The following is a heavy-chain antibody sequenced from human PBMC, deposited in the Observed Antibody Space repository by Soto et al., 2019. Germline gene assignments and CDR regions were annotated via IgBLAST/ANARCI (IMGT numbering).Heavy chain of an antibody. CDR2: TYHSGNP. D-gene: IGHD3-22*01. J-gene: IGHJ5*02. CDR1: DDTISTGGYT. Sequence: SETMSLTCDVSDDTISTGGYTWAWIRQPPGKAQEWIGHTYHSGNPNYNPSLKSRVAISIDTSRNQFSLSLSSVTAADTAVYFCARYSPPKKAYDSNPGYFDPWGQGTLVTVSS. V-gene: IGHV4-30-2*02. CDR3: ARYSPPKKAYDSNPGYFDP.